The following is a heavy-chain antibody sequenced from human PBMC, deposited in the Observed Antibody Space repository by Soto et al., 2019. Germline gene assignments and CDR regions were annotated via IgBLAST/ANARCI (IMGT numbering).Heavy chain of an antibody. J-gene: IGHJ5*02. CDR2: IIPILGIA. Sequence: QVQLVQSGAEVKKPGSSVKVSCKASGGTFSSYTISWVRQAPGQGLEWMGRIIPILGIANYAQKFQGRVTITADKATSTAYMELSSLRSEDTDVYYCARDRKKPCTLVRGVITGWFDPWGQGTLVTVSS. CDR3: ARDRKKPCTLVRGVITGWFDP. CDR1: GGTFSSYT. V-gene: IGHV1-69*08. D-gene: IGHD3-10*01.